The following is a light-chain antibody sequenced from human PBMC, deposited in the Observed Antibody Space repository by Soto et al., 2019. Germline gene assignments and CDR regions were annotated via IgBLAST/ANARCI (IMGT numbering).Light chain of an antibody. CDR2: GNS. V-gene: IGLV1-40*01. CDR3: QSYDSSLSGWV. CDR1: SSNIGAGYN. Sequence: QSVLTQPPSVSGAPGQRVTISCTGSSSNIGAGYNVHWYQQLPGTAPKLLIYGNSNRPSGVPDRFSGPKSGTSASLAIPRLQAEDEADYYCQSYDSSLSGWVFGGGTKLTVL. J-gene: IGLJ3*02.